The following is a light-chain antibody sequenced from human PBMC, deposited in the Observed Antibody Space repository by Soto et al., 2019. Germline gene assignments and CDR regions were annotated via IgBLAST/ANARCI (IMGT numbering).Light chain of an antibody. CDR2: GAS. CDR3: QQYGNSPWT. J-gene: IGKJ1*01. Sequence: EIVLTQSPGTLSLSPGERATLSCRASQSVTISYLAWYQQKPGQAPRLFIYGASSRATGIPDRFSGSGSGTDFTLTISRLEPEDFAVYHCQQYGNSPWTFGQGTKVEIK. V-gene: IGKV3-20*01. CDR1: QSVTISY.